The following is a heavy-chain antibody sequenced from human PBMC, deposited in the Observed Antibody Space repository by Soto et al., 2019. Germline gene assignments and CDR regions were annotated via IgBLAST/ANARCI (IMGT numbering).Heavy chain of an antibody. CDR2: IWHDGSNT. D-gene: IGHD1-7*01. CDR1: GFTFSSYG. Sequence: QVQLVESGGGVVQPGRSLRLSCAASGFTFSSYGMHWVRQAPGKGLEWVALIWHDGSNTFYVDSVRGRFDISRDNSKNPLYLQTNILRADDTAVYYCASGLVGNFIDYWGQGPRVTVSS. CDR3: ASGLVGNFIDY. J-gene: IGHJ4*02. V-gene: IGHV3-33*01.